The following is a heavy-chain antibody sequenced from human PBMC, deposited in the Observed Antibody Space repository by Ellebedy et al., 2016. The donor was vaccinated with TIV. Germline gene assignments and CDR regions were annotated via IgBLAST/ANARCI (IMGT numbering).Heavy chain of an antibody. V-gene: IGHV1-18*01. CDR2: ISAYNGNT. CDR1: GYTFTSYG. Sequence: AASVKVSCKASGYTFTSYGISWVRQAPGQGLEWMGWISAYNGNTNYAQKLQGRVTMTTDTSTSTAYMELRSLRSDDTAVYYCARGYSSGWYHDAFDIWGQGTMVTVSS. CDR3: ARGYSSGWYHDAFDI. D-gene: IGHD6-19*01. J-gene: IGHJ3*02.